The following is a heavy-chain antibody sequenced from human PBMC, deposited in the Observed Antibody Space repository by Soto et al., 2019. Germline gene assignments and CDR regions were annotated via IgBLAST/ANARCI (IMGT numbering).Heavy chain of an antibody. CDR3: ANNYGNAFDI. V-gene: IGHV4-59*01. CDR2: IYYSGST. CDR1: GGSISSYY. J-gene: IGHJ3*02. D-gene: IGHD3-10*01. Sequence: SETLSLTCSISGGSISSYYWSWIRQPPGKGLVWIGYIYYSGSTNYNPSLKSRVTISLDTSKNQFSLKLSSVTAADTAVYYCANNYGNAFDIWGQGKMVTVSS.